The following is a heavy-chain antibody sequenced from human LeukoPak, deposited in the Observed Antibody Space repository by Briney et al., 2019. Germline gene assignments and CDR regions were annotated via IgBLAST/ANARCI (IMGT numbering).Heavy chain of an antibody. CDR2: ISYDGSNK. V-gene: IGHV3-30-3*01. D-gene: IGHD5-18*01. CDR1: GFTFSSYA. CDR3: ARDQAWIQLWSHFDY. J-gene: IGHJ4*02. Sequence: PGGSLRLSCAASGFTFSSYAMHWVRQAPGKGLEWVAVISYDGSNKYYADSVKGRFTISRDNSKNTLYLQMNSLRAEDTAVYYCARDQAWIQLWSHFDYWGQGTLVTVSS.